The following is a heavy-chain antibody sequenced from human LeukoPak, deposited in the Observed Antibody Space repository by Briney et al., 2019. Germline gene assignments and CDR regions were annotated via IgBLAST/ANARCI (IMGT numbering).Heavy chain of an antibody. D-gene: IGHD3-3*01. CDR1: GYTFTIYG. Sequence: GASVKVSCKASGYTFTIYGISWVRQAPGQGLEWMGWISAYNGNTNYAQKLQGRVTMTTDTSTSTAYMELRSLGSDDTAVYYCAREQSWYYDFWSGSIQYYYGMDVWGQGTTVTVSS. V-gene: IGHV1-18*01. CDR3: AREQSWYYDFWSGSIQYYYGMDV. J-gene: IGHJ6*02. CDR2: ISAYNGNT.